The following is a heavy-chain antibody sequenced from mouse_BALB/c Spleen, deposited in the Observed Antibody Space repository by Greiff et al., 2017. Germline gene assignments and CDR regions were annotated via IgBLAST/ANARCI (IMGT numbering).Heavy chain of an antibody. V-gene: IGHV6-6*02. CDR2: IRLKSNNYAT. D-gene: IGHD2-10*02. Sequence: EVHLVESGGGLVQPGGSMKPSCVASGFTFSNYWMNWVRQSPEKGLEWVAEIRLKSNNYATHYAESVKGRFTISRDDSKSSVYLQMNNLRAEDTGIYYCTRGGYGNYYFDYWGQGTTLTVSS. CDR1: GFTFSNYW. CDR3: TRGGYGNYYFDY. J-gene: IGHJ2*01.